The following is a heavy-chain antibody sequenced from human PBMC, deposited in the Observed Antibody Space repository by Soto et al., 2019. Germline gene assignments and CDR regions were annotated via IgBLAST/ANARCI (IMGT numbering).Heavy chain of an antibody. Sequence: EVQLVESGGGLVQPGGSLKLSCAASGFTFSSYAMSWVRQAPGKGLEWVSAISGSGGSTYYADSVKGRFTISRDNSKNTLYLQMNSLRAEDTAVYYCAKDESGDGNSPGWYFDLWGRGTLVTVSS. D-gene: IGHD3-10*01. CDR2: ISGSGGST. CDR1: GFTFSSYA. CDR3: AKDESGDGNSPGWYFDL. J-gene: IGHJ2*01. V-gene: IGHV3-23*04.